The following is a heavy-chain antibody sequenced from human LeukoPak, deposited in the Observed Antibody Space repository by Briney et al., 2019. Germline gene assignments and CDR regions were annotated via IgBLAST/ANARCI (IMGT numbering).Heavy chain of an antibody. Sequence: SVKVSCKASGGTFSSYAISWVRQAPGQGLEWMGGSIPIFGTANYAQKFQGRVTITADESTSTAYMELSSLRSEDTAVYYCARHPGYCSGGSCYYYYYYGMDVWGKGTTVTVSS. CDR3: ARHPGYCSGGSCYYYYYYGMDV. D-gene: IGHD2-15*01. CDR2: SIPIFGTA. CDR1: GGTFSSYA. V-gene: IGHV1-69*13. J-gene: IGHJ6*04.